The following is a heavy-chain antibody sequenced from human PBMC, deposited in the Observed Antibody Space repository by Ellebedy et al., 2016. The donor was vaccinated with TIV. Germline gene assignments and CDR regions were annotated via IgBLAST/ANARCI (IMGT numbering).Heavy chain of an antibody. Sequence: SETLSLXXAVYGGSFSGYYWSWIRQPPGKGLEWIGEINHSGSTNYNPSLKSRVTISVDTSKNQFSLKLSSVTAADTAVYYCARGVGRYFDWSPYYYGMDVWGQGTTVTVSS. D-gene: IGHD3-9*01. CDR3: ARGVGRYFDWSPYYYGMDV. V-gene: IGHV4-34*01. CDR2: INHSGST. CDR1: GGSFSGYY. J-gene: IGHJ6*02.